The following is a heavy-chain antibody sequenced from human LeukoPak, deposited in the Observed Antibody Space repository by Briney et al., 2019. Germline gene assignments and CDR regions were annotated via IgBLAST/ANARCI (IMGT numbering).Heavy chain of an antibody. CDR3: VREGDLSDFDY. CDR1: GFTFSNAW. Sequence: PGGSLRLSCAASGFTFSNAWMSWVRQAPGKGLEWVSYISSTSSTIYYPDSVNGRFTISRDNAKNSLYLQMNSLRAKDTAVYYCVREGDLSDFDYWGQGTLVTVSS. V-gene: IGHV3-48*04. CDR2: ISSTSSTI. J-gene: IGHJ4*02. D-gene: IGHD3-16*01.